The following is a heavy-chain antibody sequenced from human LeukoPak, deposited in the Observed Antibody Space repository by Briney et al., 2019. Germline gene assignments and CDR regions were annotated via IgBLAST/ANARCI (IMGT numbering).Heavy chain of an antibody. V-gene: IGHV4-39*07. CDR3: AREAMEPKYDCWSGRIKNWFDP. D-gene: IGHD3-3*01. Sequence: SETLSLTCSVADGSISSRSVYSGWIRPSPRKGLEWIGSIYYSGTSYYNPSIKSRVTISVDTSKNQFSLKLSSVTAADTAVYYCAREAMEPKYDCWSGRIKNWFDPWGQGTLVTVSS. CDR2: IYYSGTS. CDR1: DGSISSRSVY. J-gene: IGHJ5*02.